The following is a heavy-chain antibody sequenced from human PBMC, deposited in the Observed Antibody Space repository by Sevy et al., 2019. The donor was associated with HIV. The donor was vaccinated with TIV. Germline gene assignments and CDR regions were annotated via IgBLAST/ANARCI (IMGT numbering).Heavy chain of an antibody. CDR2: IWFDGSNE. J-gene: IGHJ4*02. Sequence: GSLRLSCAASGFTFSNYGMHWVRQAPGQWLEWVAVIWFDGSNEDYAASVKGRFTISRDNLKNTLYLQMNSLRAEDTAVYYCARGSHFDWSLYLDSSGQGILVTVSS. D-gene: IGHD3-9*01. CDR1: GFTFSNYG. CDR3: ARGSHFDWSLYLDS. V-gene: IGHV3-33*01.